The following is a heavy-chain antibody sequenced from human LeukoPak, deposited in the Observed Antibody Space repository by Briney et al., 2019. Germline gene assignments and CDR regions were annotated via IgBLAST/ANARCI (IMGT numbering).Heavy chain of an antibody. Sequence: SGTLSHTCAVSGGSITNSYWWTWVRQSPGKGLEWVGEIYYSGSTNYNPSLKSRVTMSVDKSKNQFSLKLSSVTAADTAFYFCARAGGRDFHFDSWGQGTLVTVSS. D-gene: IGHD5-12*01. J-gene: IGHJ4*02. CDR3: ARAGGRDFHFDS. V-gene: IGHV4-4*02. CDR1: GGSITNSYW. CDR2: IYYSGST.